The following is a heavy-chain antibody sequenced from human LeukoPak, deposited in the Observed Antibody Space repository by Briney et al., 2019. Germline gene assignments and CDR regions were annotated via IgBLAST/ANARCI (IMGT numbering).Heavy chain of an antibody. Sequence: SETLSLTCTVSGGSISSSSYYWGWIRQPPGKGLEWIGSIYYSGSTYYNPSLKSRVTISVDTSKNQFSLKLSSVTAADTAVYYCARHLPHSVLLRYFDWPPPQGAFDIWGQGTMVTVSS. V-gene: IGHV4-39*01. CDR1: GGSISSSSYY. CDR2: IYYSGST. D-gene: IGHD3-9*01. CDR3: ARHLPHSVLLRYFDWPPPQGAFDI. J-gene: IGHJ3*02.